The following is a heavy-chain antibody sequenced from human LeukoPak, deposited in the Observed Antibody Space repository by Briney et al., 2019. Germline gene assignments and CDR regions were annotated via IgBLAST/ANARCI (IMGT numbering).Heavy chain of an antibody. J-gene: IGHJ6*03. D-gene: IGHD1-26*01. CDR3: ARLGSGGGYNFYYYIDI. CDR2: IYYSGST. Sequence: SETLSLTCTVSGGSISSYYWSWIRQPPGKGLEWIGYIYYSGSTNYNPSLKSRVTISVDTSKNQFSLKLSSVTAADTAVYYCARLGSGGGYNFYYYIDIWGKGTTVTVSS. V-gene: IGHV4-59*01. CDR1: GGSISSYY.